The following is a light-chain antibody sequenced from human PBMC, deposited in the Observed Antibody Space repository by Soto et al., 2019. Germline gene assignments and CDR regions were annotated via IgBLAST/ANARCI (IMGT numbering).Light chain of an antibody. CDR3: QQYNSYTWT. CDR2: DAS. V-gene: IGKV1-5*01. CDR1: QSISSW. J-gene: IGKJ1*01. Sequence: DIQMTQSPSTLSASVGDRVTITCRASQSISSWLAWYQQKPGKDPKLLIYDASSLESGVPSRFSGSGSGTEFTLTITRLQTDDFATYECQQYNSYTWTVGQGTKVEIK.